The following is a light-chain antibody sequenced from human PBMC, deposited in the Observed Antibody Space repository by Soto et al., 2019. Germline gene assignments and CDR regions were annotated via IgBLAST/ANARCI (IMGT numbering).Light chain of an antibody. CDR2: EVS. Sequence: QSVLTQPASVSGSPGQSITISCTGTSSDVGGYNYVSGYQQQSGKAPKLMIHEVSNRPSGVSNRFSGSKSGNTASLTISGLQAEDEADCYCSSYTSSRAYVFGIGTKVTVL. J-gene: IGLJ1*01. V-gene: IGLV2-14*01. CDR3: SSYTSSRAYV. CDR1: SSDVGGYNY.